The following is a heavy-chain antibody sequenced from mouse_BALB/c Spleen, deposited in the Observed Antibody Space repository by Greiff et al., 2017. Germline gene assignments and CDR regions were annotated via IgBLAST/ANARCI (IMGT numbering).Heavy chain of an antibody. Sequence: QVQLQQSGAELAKPGASVKMSCKASGYTFTSYWMHWVKQRPGQGLEWIGYINPSTGYTEYNQKFKDKATLTADKSSSTAYMQLSSLTSEDSAVYYCARGAVVAGEDYWGQGTSVTVSS. CDR3: ARGAVVAGEDY. CDR2: INPSTGYT. D-gene: IGHD1-1*01. V-gene: IGHV1-7*01. J-gene: IGHJ4*01. CDR1: GYTFTSYW.